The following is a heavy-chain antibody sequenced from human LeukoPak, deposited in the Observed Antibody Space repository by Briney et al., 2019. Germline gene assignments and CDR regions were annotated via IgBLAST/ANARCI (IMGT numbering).Heavy chain of an antibody. J-gene: IGHJ4*02. V-gene: IGHV3-23*01. CDR2: ISGGGGST. CDR3: AKALVGITTFDY. Sequence: GGSLRLSCVASGFTFSSYAMSWVRQAPGKGLEWVSAISGGGGSTYYADSVKGRFTISRDNPKNTLYLQMNSLRAEDTAVYHCAKALVGITTFDYWGQGTLVTVSS. D-gene: IGHD1-26*01. CDR1: GFTFSSYA.